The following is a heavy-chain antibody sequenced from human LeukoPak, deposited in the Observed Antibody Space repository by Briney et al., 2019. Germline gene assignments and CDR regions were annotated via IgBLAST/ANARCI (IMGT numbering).Heavy chain of an antibody. CDR3: ARKGAPADI. D-gene: IGHD2-2*01. J-gene: IGHJ4*02. CDR2: ISSSGSTI. CDR1: GFSFSSYS. V-gene: IGHV3-48*04. Sequence: GGSLRLSCAASGFSFSSYSMNWIRQAPGKGLEWVSYISSSGSTIYYADSVKGRFTISRGNAKNSLYLQMNSLRAEDTAVYYCARKGAPADIWGQGTLVTVSS.